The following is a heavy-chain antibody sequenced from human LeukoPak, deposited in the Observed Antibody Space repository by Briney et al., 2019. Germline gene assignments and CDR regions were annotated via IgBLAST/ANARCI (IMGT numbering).Heavy chain of an antibody. CDR3: AKDRDRIAAAANNWFDP. CDR1: GFTVSSNY. J-gene: IGHJ5*02. V-gene: IGHV3-23*01. CDR2: ISGSGGST. D-gene: IGHD6-13*01. Sequence: HPGGSLRLSCAASGFTVSSNYMSWVRQAPGKGLEWVSAISGSGGSTYYADSVKGRFTISRDNSKNTLYLQMNSLRAEDTAVYYCAKDRDRIAAAANNWFDPWGQGTLVTVSS.